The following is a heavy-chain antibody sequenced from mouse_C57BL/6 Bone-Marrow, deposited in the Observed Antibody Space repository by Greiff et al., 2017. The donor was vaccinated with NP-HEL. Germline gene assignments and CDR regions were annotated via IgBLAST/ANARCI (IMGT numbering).Heavy chain of an antibody. J-gene: IGHJ4*01. CDR2: IWRGGST. CDR3: AKNRGYDDYAMDY. CDR1: GFSLTSYG. V-gene: IGHV2-5*01. D-gene: IGHD2-2*01. Sequence: VKLMESGPGLVQPSQSLSITCTVSGFSLTSYGVHWVRQSPGKGLEWLGVIWRGGSTDYNAAFMSRLSITKDNSKSQVFFKMNSLQADDTAIYYCAKNRGYDDYAMDYWGQGTSVTVSS.